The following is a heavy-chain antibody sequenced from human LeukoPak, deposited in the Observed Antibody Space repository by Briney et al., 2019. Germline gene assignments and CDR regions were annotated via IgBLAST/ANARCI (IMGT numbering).Heavy chain of an antibody. CDR3: ARNYVWGKYRYFDY. Sequence: GGSLRLSCAASGFTFSSYWMHWVRQAPGKGLVWVSRINSDGTSTSNADSVKGRFTISRDNAKNTLYLQMNSLRAEDTAVYYCARNYVWGKYRYFDYWGQGTLVTVSS. CDR2: INSDGTST. CDR1: GFTFSSYW. D-gene: IGHD3-16*02. J-gene: IGHJ4*02. V-gene: IGHV3-74*01.